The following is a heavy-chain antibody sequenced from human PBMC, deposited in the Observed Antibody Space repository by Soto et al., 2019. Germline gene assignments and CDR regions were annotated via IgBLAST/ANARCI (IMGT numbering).Heavy chain of an antibody. D-gene: IGHD3-3*01. Sequence: PGGSLRLSCAACRFTFNSYAMSWVRQAPGKGLEWVSAISGSGGSTYYADSVKGRFTISRDNSKNTLYLQMNSLRAEDTAVYYCAKPNGFVLRFLEWSLDAFDIWGQGTMVTVSS. J-gene: IGHJ3*02. CDR1: RFTFNSYA. V-gene: IGHV3-23*01. CDR2: ISGSGGST. CDR3: AKPNGFVLRFLEWSLDAFDI.